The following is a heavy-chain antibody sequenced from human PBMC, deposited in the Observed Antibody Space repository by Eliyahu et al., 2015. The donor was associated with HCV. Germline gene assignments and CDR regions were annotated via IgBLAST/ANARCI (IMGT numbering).Heavy chain of an antibody. CDR3: ARYNYGVYYFDY. CDR2: YDGSNK. D-gene: IGHD4-17*01. Sequence: YDGSNKYYADSVKGRFTISRDNSKNTLYLQMNSLRAEDTAVYYCARYNYGVYYFDYWGQGTLVTVSS. J-gene: IGHJ4*02. V-gene: IGHV3-30-3*01.